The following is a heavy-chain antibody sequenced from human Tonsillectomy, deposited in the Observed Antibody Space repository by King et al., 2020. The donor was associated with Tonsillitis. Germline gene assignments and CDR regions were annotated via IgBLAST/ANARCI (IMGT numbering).Heavy chain of an antibody. J-gene: IGHJ5*02. CDR1: GFTFSSYA. Sequence: VQLVESGGGLVQPGGSLRLSSAASGFTFSSYAMSWVRQAPGKGLEWCSAISGSGGSTYYADSVKGRFTISRDNSKNTLYLRMNSLRAEDTAVYYCAKGGGYCSSTSCYAEGWFDPWGQGNLVTVSS. V-gene: IGHV3-23*04. CDR3: AKGGGYCSSTSCYAEGWFDP. D-gene: IGHD2-2*01. CDR2: ISGSGGST.